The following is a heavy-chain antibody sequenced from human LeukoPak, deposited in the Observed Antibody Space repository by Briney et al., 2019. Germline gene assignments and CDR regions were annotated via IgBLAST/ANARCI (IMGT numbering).Heavy chain of an antibody. Sequence: GGSLRLSCAASGFTFSSYSMNWVRQAPGKGLEWVSYISSSGSTIYYADSVKGRFTISRDNAKNSLYLQMNSLRAEDTAVYYCASKTYDFRGFAFDIWGQGTMVTVSS. CDR1: GFTFSSYS. J-gene: IGHJ3*02. V-gene: IGHV3-48*04. D-gene: IGHD3-3*01. CDR2: ISSSGSTI. CDR3: ASKTYDFRGFAFDI.